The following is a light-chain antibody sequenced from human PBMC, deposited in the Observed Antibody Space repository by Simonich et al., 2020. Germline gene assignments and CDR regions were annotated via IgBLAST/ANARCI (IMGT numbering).Light chain of an antibody. V-gene: IGKV4-1*01. J-gene: IGKJ2*01. CDR2: GAS. CDR1: TSVLYSSNNKNY. CDR3: QQYYSTSMYT. Sequence: DIVMTQSPDSLAVSLGERATINCKSTTSVLYSSNNKNYLAWYQQKPGQPPKLLMYGASTRESEVPYRFSGSGSGTDFTLTISSLQAEDVAVYYCQQYYSTSMYTFGQGTKLEIK.